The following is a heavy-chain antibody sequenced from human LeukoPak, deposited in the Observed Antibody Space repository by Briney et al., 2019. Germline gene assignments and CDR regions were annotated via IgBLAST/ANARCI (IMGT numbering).Heavy chain of an antibody. V-gene: IGHV5-51*01. CDR3: ARLLAAPYYINF. J-gene: IGHJ4*02. CDR1: GYKFTTYW. Sequence: GESLKISCKGSGYKFTTYWIAWMRQMPGQGLEWLGIIYPRDSDTRYSPSFEGQVSISVDTSIDTAYLQWSSVKASDTAMYYCARLLAAPYYINFWGQGTQVTVSS. CDR2: IYPRDSDT. D-gene: IGHD6-25*01.